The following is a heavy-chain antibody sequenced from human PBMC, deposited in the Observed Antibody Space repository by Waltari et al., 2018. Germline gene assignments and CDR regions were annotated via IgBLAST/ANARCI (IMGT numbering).Heavy chain of an antibody. J-gene: IGHJ3*02. CDR3: ARHYRAYGGSFDI. V-gene: IGHV4-59*04. CDR1: GGSISSYY. D-gene: IGHD5-12*01. Sequence: QVQLQESGPGLVKPSETLSLTCTVSGGSISSYYWSWIRQPPGKGLDWIGYIYYTGSAYYNPSLKSRVGLSVDTSKSHFSLKLTSVTTADTALYYCARHYRAYGGSFDIWGQGTAVTVSS. CDR2: IYYTGSA.